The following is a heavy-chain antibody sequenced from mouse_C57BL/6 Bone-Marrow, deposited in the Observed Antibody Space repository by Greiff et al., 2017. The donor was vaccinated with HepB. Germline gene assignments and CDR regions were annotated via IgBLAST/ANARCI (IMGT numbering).Heavy chain of an antibody. V-gene: IGHV2-2*01. J-gene: IGHJ1*03. CDR2: IWSGGST. CDR3: ARLITTVVDRYFDV. CDR1: GFSLTSYG. D-gene: IGHD1-1*01. Sequence: QVQLKESGPGLVQPSQCLSITCTVSGFSLTSYGVHWVRQSPGKGLEWLGVIWSGGSTDYNAAFISRLSISKDNSKSQVFFKMNRLQADDTAIYYGARLITTVVDRYFDVWGTGTTVTVSS.